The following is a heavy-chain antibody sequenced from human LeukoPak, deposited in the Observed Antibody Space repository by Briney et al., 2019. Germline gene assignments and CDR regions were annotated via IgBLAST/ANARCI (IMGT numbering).Heavy chain of an antibody. CDR3: ARQLVWFGDRGNRFDP. D-gene: IGHD3-10*01. Sequence: SETLSLTCAVSGYSISSGYYWGWIRQPPGKGLEWIGSIYHSGSTYYNPSLKSRVTISVDTSKNQFSLKLSSVTAADTAVYYCARQLVWFGDRGNRFDPWGQGTLVTVSS. CDR2: IYHSGST. J-gene: IGHJ5*02. V-gene: IGHV4-38-2*01. CDR1: GYSISSGYY.